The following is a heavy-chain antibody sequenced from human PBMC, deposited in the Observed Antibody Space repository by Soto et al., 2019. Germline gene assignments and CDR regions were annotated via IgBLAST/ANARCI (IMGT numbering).Heavy chain of an antibody. Sequence: PGGSLRLSCAASGFTFSDYYMSWIRQAPGKGLEWVSYISSSGSTIYYADSVKGRFTISRDNAKNSLHLQMNSLRAEDTAVYYCARDRQLEPPNYYDILTALDYYYYMDVWGKGTTVTVSS. CDR1: GFTFSDYY. CDR3: ARDRQLEPPNYYDILTALDYYYYMDV. D-gene: IGHD3-9*01. V-gene: IGHV3-11*01. J-gene: IGHJ6*03. CDR2: ISSSGSTI.